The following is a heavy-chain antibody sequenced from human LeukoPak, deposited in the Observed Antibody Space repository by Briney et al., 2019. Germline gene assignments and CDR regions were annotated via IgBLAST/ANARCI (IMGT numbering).Heavy chain of an antibody. Sequence: SVKVSCKASGGTFSSHAISWVRQAPGQGLEWMGGIIPIFGTANYAQKFQGRVTITADESTSTAYMELSSLRSEDTAVYYCARAYYDSSGYFHEKYYFDYWGQGTLVTVSS. CDR1: GGTFSSHA. CDR3: ARAYYDSSGYFHEKYYFDY. D-gene: IGHD3-22*01. J-gene: IGHJ4*02. CDR2: IIPIFGTA. V-gene: IGHV1-69*01.